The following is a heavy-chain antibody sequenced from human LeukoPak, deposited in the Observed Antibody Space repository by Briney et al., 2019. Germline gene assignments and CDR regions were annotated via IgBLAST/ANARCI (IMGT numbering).Heavy chain of an antibody. D-gene: IGHD4-17*01. Sequence: SLRLSCAASGFTFDDYAMHWVRQAPGKGLEWVSGVSWNSGSIGYADSVKGRFIISRDNAKNSLYPQMNSLRAEDTALYYCAKGSDYGDISFAFDIWGQGTMVTVSS. CDR1: GFTFDDYA. V-gene: IGHV3-9*01. CDR3: AKGSDYGDISFAFDI. J-gene: IGHJ3*02. CDR2: VSWNSGSI.